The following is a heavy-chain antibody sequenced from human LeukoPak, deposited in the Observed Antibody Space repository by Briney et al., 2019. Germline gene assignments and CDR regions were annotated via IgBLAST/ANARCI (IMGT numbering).Heavy chain of an antibody. J-gene: IGHJ4*02. CDR1: GFSFDTYA. D-gene: IGHD3-16*02. Sequence: GGSLRLSCAASGFSFDTYAMHWVRQAPGQGLEWVALIWHDGSHKFYSNSVRGQFTISRDNSKNTVYLQMNNLRPDDTAVYYCAREIFGWGIYPAFGGKEPLVTAPS. CDR3: AREIFGWGIYPAF. V-gene: IGHV3-33*01. CDR2: IWHDGSHK.